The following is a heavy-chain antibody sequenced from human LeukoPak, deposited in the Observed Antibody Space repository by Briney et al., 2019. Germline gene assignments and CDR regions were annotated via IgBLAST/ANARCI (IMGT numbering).Heavy chain of an antibody. V-gene: IGHV4-34*01. CDR2: INHSGST. CDR1: GGSFSGYY. CDR3: ARRGSAY. Sequence: PSETLSLTCAVYGGSFSGYYWSWIRQPPGKGLEWIGEINHSGSTNYNPSLKSRVTISVDTSKNQFPLKLSSVTAADTAVYYCARRGSAYWGQGTLVTVSS. J-gene: IGHJ4*02. D-gene: IGHD2-15*01.